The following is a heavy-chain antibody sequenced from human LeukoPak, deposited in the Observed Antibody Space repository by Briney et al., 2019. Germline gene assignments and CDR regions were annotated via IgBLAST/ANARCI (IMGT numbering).Heavy chain of an antibody. CDR2: IRYDGSNK. V-gene: IGHV3-30*02. J-gene: IGHJ5*02. D-gene: IGHD3-22*01. Sequence: GGSLRLSCAASGFTFSSYGMHWVRQAPGKGLEWVAFIRYDGSNKYYADSVKGRFTISRDNSKNTLYLQMNSLRAADTAVYYCGPGRAYDSSARSSRPAPWGQGPWVTVS. CDR1: GFTFSSYG. CDR3: GPGRAYDSSARSSRPAP.